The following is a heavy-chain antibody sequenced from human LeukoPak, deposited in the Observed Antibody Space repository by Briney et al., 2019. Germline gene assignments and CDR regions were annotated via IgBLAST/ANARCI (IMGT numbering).Heavy chain of an antibody. Sequence: SETLSLTCTVSGGSISSYYWSWIRQPPGKGLEWIGYIYTSGSTNYNPSLKSRVTISVDTSKNQFSLKLSSVTAADTAVYYCARDQTYYDILTGYHPKNYFDYWGQGTLVTVSS. J-gene: IGHJ4*02. CDR2: IYTSGST. CDR1: GGSISSYY. V-gene: IGHV4-4*08. D-gene: IGHD3-9*01. CDR3: ARDQTYYDILTGYHPKNYFDY.